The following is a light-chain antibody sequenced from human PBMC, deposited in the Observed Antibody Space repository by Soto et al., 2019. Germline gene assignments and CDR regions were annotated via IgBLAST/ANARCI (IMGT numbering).Light chain of an antibody. Sequence: VLTQSPGTLSLSPGERATLSCRASQSVSISCLAWYQQRPGQAPRLLIYGASSRATGIPDRFSGSGSGTDFTLTINMLEPEDFAVYYCQQYGSSPAFGLTCGGGTEVDIK. CDR3: QQYGSSPAFGLT. CDR1: QSVSISC. J-gene: IGKJ4*01. CDR2: GAS. V-gene: IGKV3-20*01.